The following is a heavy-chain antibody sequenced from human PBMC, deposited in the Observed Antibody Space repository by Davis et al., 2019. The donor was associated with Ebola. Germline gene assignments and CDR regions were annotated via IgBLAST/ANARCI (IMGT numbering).Heavy chain of an antibody. CDR1: GYAFTAYY. V-gene: IGHV1-2*02. J-gene: IGHJ4*02. CDR3: ARDDKVMHFDY. D-gene: IGHD3-16*01. CDR2: ISLNSGST. Sequence: ASVKVSCKASGYAFTAYYVHWVRQAPGQGLEWMGWISLNSGSTKYSHKFQGRVTMTRDTSINTAHVELSGLRSDDTAVYYCARDDKVMHFDYWGQGTLVTVSS.